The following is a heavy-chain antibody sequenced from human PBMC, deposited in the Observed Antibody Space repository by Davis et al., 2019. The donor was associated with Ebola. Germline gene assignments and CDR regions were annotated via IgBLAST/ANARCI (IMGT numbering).Heavy chain of an antibody. CDR2: ISWDGGST. Sequence: PGGSLRLSCAASGFTFDDYTMHWVRQAPGKGLEWVSLISWDGGSTYYADSVKGRFTISRDNSKNSLYLQMNSLRTEDTALYYCAKDRKQLATRYGMDVWGQGTTVTVSS. D-gene: IGHD6-6*01. CDR3: AKDRKQLATRYGMDV. V-gene: IGHV3-43*01. J-gene: IGHJ6*02. CDR1: GFTFDDYT.